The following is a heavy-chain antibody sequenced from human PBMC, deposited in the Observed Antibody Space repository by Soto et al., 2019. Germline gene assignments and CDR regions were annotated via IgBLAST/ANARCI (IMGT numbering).Heavy chain of an antibody. Sequence: QVQLVESGGGVVQPGRSLRLSCAASGFTFSSYGMHWVRQAPGKGLEWVAVISYDGSNKYYADSVKGRFTIPRDNSKNTLYLQMNSRRAEDTAVYYCAKEQKDLYNWNYKRGAGAFDIWGQGTMVTVSS. CDR1: GFTFSSYG. J-gene: IGHJ3*02. V-gene: IGHV3-30*18. CDR2: ISYDGSNK. D-gene: IGHD1-7*01. CDR3: AKEQKDLYNWNYKRGAGAFDI.